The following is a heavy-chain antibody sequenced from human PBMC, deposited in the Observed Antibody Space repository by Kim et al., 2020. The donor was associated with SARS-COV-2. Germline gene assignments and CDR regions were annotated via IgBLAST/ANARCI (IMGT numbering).Heavy chain of an antibody. V-gene: IGHV4-59*13. D-gene: IGHD2-2*02. CDR3: ARDWADYTGYRYYSDGMDV. J-gene: IGHJ6*01. Sequence: SETLSLTCSVSGGSISTYYWTWIRQPPGKGLEWVGNIYYTGTSNYNPSLKSRVTISVDTSKNQFSLKLNSVTAADTAVYYCARDWADYTGYRYYSDGMDV. CDR2: IYYTGTS. CDR1: GGSISTYY.